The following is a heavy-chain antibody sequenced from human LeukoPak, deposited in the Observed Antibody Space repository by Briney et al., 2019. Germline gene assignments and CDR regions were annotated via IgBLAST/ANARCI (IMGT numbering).Heavy chain of an antibody. D-gene: IGHD4-17*01. J-gene: IGHJ4*02. CDR3: TAYGDSDY. Sequence: PGGSLRLSCAASGFTFGDSTMHWVRQASGKGLEWVGRIKSKPNSYATAYAASVKGRFTISRDDSKNTAYLQMNSLKTEDTAVYYCTAYGDSDYWGQGTLVTVSS. V-gene: IGHV3-73*01. CDR1: GFTFGDST. CDR2: IKSKPNSYAT.